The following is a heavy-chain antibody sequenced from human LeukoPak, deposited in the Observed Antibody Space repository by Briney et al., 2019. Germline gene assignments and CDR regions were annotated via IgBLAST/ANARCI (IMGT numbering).Heavy chain of an antibody. Sequence: PGGSLRLSCAASGFTFSSYAMHWVRQAPGKGLEWVAVISYDGSNKYYADPVKGRFTISRDNSKNTLYLQMNSLRAEDTAVYYCAREWRDCSSTSCYTQWGRFYYGMDVWGQGTTVTVSS. CDR3: AREWRDCSSTSCYTQWGRFYYGMDV. CDR2: ISYDGSNK. D-gene: IGHD2-2*02. V-gene: IGHV3-30-3*01. CDR1: GFTFSSYA. J-gene: IGHJ6*02.